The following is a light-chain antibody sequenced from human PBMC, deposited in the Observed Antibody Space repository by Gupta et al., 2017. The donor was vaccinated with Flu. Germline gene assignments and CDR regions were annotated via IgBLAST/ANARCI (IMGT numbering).Light chain of an antibody. CDR3: QGWDSSSDNSV. Sequence: GKRSTITMGGNKIGSKSVVWYQQMPAPAPVLLIYADSNRRSAMPERFSGSNYGNTATVTTSRVDAGDEADYYCQGWDSSSDNSVFGTGTKVTVL. CDR2: ADS. J-gene: IGLJ1*01. V-gene: IGLV3-21*03. CDR1: KIGSKS.